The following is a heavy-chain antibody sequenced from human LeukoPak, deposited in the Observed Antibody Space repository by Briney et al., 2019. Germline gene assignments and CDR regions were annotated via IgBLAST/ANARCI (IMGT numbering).Heavy chain of an antibody. CDR1: GGSISTYY. J-gene: IGHJ6*02. CDR3: ARRGTISRWSGGMDV. Sequence: SETLSLTCTVSGGSISTYYWSWIRQPPGKGLEWIGYIYYSGNTNYNPSLKSRVTISVDTSKNQFSLELSSVTAADTAVYYCARRGTISRWSGGMDVWGQGTTVTVSS. CDR2: IYYSGNT. V-gene: IGHV4-59*08. D-gene: IGHD3-16*01.